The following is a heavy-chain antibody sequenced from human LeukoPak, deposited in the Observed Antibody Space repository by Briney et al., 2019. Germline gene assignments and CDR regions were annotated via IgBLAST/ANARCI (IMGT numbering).Heavy chain of an antibody. CDR1: GFTFSSYA. J-gene: IGHJ3*02. CDR2: ISGSGGST. Sequence: GGSLRLSCAASGFTFSSYAMSWVRQAPGQGLEWVSAISGSGGSTYYADSVKGRFTISRDNSKNTLYLQMNSLRAEDTAVYYCAKDRGVRGFYDAFDIWGQGAMVTVSS. CDR3: AKDRGVRGFYDAFDI. V-gene: IGHV3-23*01. D-gene: IGHD3-10*01.